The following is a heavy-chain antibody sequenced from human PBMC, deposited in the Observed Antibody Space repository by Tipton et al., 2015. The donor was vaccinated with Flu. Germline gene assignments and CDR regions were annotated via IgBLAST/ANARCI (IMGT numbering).Heavy chain of an antibody. CDR3: ARDGYYYYYYGMDV. J-gene: IGHJ6*02. V-gene: IGHV4-61*02. CDR1: GGSISSGSYY. CDR2: IYTSGST. D-gene: IGHD2-2*03. Sequence: TLSLTCTVSGGSISSGSYYWSWIRQPAGKGLEWIGRIYTSGSTNYNPSLKSRVTISVDTSKNQFSLKLSSVTAADTAVHYCARDGYYYYYYGMDVWGQGTTVTVSS.